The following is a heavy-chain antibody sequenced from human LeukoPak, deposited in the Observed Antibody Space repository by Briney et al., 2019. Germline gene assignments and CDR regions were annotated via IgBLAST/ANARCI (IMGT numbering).Heavy chain of an antibody. CDR2: IYYSGST. D-gene: IGHD3-3*01. J-gene: IGHJ6*02. V-gene: IGHV4-31*03. CDR3: ARRSAYYDFWSGYTPGFMDV. Sequence: SETLSLTCTVSGGSISSGGYYWSWIRQHPGKGLEWIGYIYYSGSTYYNPSLKSRVTISVDTSKNQFSLKLSSVTAADTAVYYCARRSAYYDFWSGYTPGFMDVWGQGTTVTVSS. CDR1: GGSISSGGYY.